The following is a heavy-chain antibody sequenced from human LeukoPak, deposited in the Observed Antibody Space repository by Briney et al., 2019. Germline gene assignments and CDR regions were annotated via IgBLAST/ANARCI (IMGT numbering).Heavy chain of an antibody. V-gene: IGHV4-61*02. J-gene: IGHJ5*02. CDR3: ARGVYYDFWSGYFNDWFDP. CDR1: GGSISSGSYY. D-gene: IGHD3-3*01. Sequence: SETLSLTCTVSGGSISSGSYYWSWLRQPAGKGLEGLGRIYTSGSTNDNPSLNSRVTISVDTSKNQFSLKLSSVTAADTAVYYCARGVYYDFWSGYFNDWFDPWGQGPLVSV. CDR2: IYTSGST.